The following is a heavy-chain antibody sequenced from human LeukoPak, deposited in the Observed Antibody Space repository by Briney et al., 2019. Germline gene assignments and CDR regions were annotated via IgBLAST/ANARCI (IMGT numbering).Heavy chain of an antibody. V-gene: IGHV1-69*01. CDR1: GGTFSGYA. CDR3: ATGYSSGWYGCFEY. Sequence: GASVKVSCKASGGTFSGYAIRWVRQAPGQGLEWMGGIIPIFGTANYAQKFQGRVTITADESTSTAYMELSSLRSEDTAVYYCATGYSSGWYGCFEYWGQGTLVTVSS. CDR2: IIPIFGTA. D-gene: IGHD6-19*01. J-gene: IGHJ4*02.